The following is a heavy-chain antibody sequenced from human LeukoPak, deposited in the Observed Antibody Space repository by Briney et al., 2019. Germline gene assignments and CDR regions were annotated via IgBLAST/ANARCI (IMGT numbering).Heavy chain of an antibody. J-gene: IGHJ5*02. Sequence: GGSLRLSCAASGFTFSSYGMHWVRQAPGKGLEWVAVIWYDGSNKYYADSVKGRFTISRDNAKNSLYLQMNSLRAEDTAVYYCARAEGFNWFDPWGQGTLVTVSS. CDR3: ARAEGFNWFDP. CDR1: GFTFSSYG. V-gene: IGHV3-33*01. CDR2: IWYDGSNK.